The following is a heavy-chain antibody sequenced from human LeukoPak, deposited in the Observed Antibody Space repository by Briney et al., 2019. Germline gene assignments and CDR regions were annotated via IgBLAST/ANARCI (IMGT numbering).Heavy chain of an antibody. V-gene: IGHV4-30-4*01. D-gene: IGHD3-3*01. CDR3: ARFKYDFWSGSRSYYFYGMDV. J-gene: IGHJ6*02. CDR1: GGSISSGDYS. CDR2: IYYSGST. Sequence: PSETLSLTCTVSGGSISSGDYSWSWIRQPPGKGLEWIGYIYYSGSTYYNPSLKSRVTISLDTSKNQFSLKLSSVTAADTAVYYCARFKYDFWSGSRSYYFYGMDVWGQGTTVTVSS.